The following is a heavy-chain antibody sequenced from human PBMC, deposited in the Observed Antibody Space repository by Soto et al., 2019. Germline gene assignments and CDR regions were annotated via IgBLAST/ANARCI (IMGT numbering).Heavy chain of an antibody. J-gene: IGHJ6*02. CDR3: ARVTKYYYQGMDV. CDR1: GDSINNYY. CDR2: IYDSGST. Sequence: QVQLQESGPGLVKPSETLSLTCTVSGDSINNYYWTWIRQPPGKGLEWIGYIYDSGSTSYNPSLKSRLTIAVDTSKNQFSLKLKSVTAADTAVYYCARVTKYYYQGMDVWGQGTTVTVSS. V-gene: IGHV4-59*01.